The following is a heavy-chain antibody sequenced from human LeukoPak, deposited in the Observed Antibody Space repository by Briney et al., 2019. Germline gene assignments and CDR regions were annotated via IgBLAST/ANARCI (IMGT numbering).Heavy chain of an antibody. J-gene: IGHJ4*02. Sequence: SETLSLTCTVSGGSISSYYWSWIRQPPGKGLEWIGYIYYSGSTNYNPSLKSRVTISVDTSKNQFSLKLSSVTAADTAVYYCARGGVYSSYDQPFDYWGQGTLVTVSS. CDR2: IYYSGST. V-gene: IGHV4-59*01. D-gene: IGHD5-12*01. CDR3: ARGGVYSSYDQPFDY. CDR1: GGSISSYY.